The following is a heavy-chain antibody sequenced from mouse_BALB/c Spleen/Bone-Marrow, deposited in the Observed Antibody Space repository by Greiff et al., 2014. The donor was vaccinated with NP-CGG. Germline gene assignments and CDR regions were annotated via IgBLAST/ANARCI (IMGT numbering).Heavy chain of an antibody. Sequence: EVQVVESGGGLVQPGGSLKLSCAASGFTFSSYTMSWVRLTPETRLEGVAYISNGGGITYYSDTVKGRFTISRDNAKNTLYLQMNSLKSEDTAMYYCAKHYGSGVFCFDYWGQGTTLTVSS. CDR3: AKHYGSGVFCFDY. CDR2: ISNGGGIT. CDR1: GFTFSSYT. D-gene: IGHD1-1*01. V-gene: IGHV5-12-2*01. J-gene: IGHJ2*01.